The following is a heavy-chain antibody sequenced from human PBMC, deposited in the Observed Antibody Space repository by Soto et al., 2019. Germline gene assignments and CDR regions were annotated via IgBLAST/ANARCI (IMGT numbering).Heavy chain of an antibody. D-gene: IGHD3-22*01. Sequence: ASVKVSCKVSGYTLTELSMHWVRQAPGKGLEWMGGFDPEDGETIYAQKFQGRVTMTEDTSTDTAYMELSSLRSEDTAVYYWATDSSGYNDAFDIWGQGTMVTVSS. CDR3: ATDSSGYNDAFDI. V-gene: IGHV1-24*01. CDR1: GYTLTELS. CDR2: FDPEDGET. J-gene: IGHJ3*02.